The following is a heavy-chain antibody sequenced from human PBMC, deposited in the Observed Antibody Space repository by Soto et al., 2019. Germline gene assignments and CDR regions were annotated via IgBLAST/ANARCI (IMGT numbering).Heavy chain of an antibody. D-gene: IGHD6-6*01. CDR1: GYTFTSYD. Sequence: QVQLVQSGAEVKKPGASVKVSCKASGYTFTSYDINWVRQATGQGLEWMGWMNPNSGNTGYARKYQGRVNMTRKTSISTAYMELSSLRSEDTAVYYCARGTSRIAAPGWFDPWGQGTLVTVSS. CDR3: ARGTSRIAAPGWFDP. CDR2: MNPNSGNT. V-gene: IGHV1-8*01. J-gene: IGHJ5*02.